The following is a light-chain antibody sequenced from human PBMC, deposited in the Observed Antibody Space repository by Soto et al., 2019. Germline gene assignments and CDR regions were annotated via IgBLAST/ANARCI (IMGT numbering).Light chain of an antibody. Sequence: ETVMTPSPATLSVSPGERATLSCRASQSVDTKLAWYQHKPGQAPSLLLHGASTRATGIPARFSGSGSGTEFTLTISSLQSEDFAVYFCQQYNNWYTYGQGTKLEIK. J-gene: IGKJ2*01. CDR3: QQYNNWYT. CDR1: QSVDTK. V-gene: IGKV3-15*01. CDR2: GAS.